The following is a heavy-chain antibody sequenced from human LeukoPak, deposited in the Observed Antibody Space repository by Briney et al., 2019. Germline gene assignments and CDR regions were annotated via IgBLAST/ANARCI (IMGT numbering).Heavy chain of an antibody. Sequence: PGGSLRLSCSASGFTFSSYAMHWVRQAPGKGLQYVSGISTNGGRTYYADSVKGRFTISRDNSKNTLYLQMSSLRAEDTAVYYCVKATSSSWYWFDPWGQGTLVTVSS. D-gene: IGHD6-13*01. CDR3: VKATSSSWYWFDP. J-gene: IGHJ5*02. V-gene: IGHV3-64D*09. CDR2: ISTNGGRT. CDR1: GFTFSSYA.